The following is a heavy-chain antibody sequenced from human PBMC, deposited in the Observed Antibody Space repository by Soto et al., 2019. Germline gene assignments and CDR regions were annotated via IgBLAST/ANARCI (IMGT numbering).Heavy chain of an antibody. J-gene: IGHJ4*02. CDR3: ARLEGLATISYYFDF. CDR1: DDSINSDKYY. D-gene: IGHD3-9*01. Sequence: SETLSLTCSVSDDSINSDKYYWGWIRQPPGKGLEWIGSIYYRGNAYYNQSLQTRDTISLDKSKSQFSLKLNSVTAADLAVFFCARLEGLATISYYFDFWGPGALVTVSS. V-gene: IGHV4-39*01. CDR2: IYYRGNA.